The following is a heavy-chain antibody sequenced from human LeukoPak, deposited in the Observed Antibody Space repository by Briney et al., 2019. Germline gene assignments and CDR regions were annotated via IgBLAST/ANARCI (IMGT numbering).Heavy chain of an antibody. CDR3: ARGRILVRGVIAT. CDR2: ISGSGGST. D-gene: IGHD3-10*01. V-gene: IGHV3-23*01. J-gene: IGHJ5*02. CDR1: GFTFSSYA. Sequence: GGSLRLSCAASGFTFSSYAMSWVRQAPGKGLEWVSAISGSGGSTYYADSVKGRFTISRDNSKNTLYLQMNSLRAEDTAVYYCARGRILVRGVIATWGQGTLVTVSS.